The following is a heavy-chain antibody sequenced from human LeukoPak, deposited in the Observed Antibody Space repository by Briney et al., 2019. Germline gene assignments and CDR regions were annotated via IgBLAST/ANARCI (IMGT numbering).Heavy chain of an antibody. D-gene: IGHD3-22*01. Sequence: GGSLRLSCAASGFTFSSYSMNWVRQAPGKGLEWVSSISSSSSYIYYADSVKGRFTISRDNAKNSLYLQMNSLRAEDTAVYYCALDYYDSSGYYYGGISNFDYWGQGTLVTVSS. CDR1: GFTFSSYS. CDR3: ALDYYDSSGYYYGGISNFDY. CDR2: ISSSSSYI. V-gene: IGHV3-21*01. J-gene: IGHJ4*02.